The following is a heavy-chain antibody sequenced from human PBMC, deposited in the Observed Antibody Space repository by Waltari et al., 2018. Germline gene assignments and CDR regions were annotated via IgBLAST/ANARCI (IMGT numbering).Heavy chain of an antibody. CDR3: ARDDLDYYYYMDV. CDR1: GFTFSSYW. J-gene: IGHJ6*03. V-gene: IGHV3-7*01. Sequence: EVQLVESGGGLVQPGGSLRLSCAASGFTFSSYWMSWVRQAPGKGLEWVANIKQDGSEKYYVDSVKGRFTISRDNAKNSLYLQMNSLRAEDTAVYYCARDDLDYYYYMDVWGKGTTVTVSS. CDR2: IKQDGSEK.